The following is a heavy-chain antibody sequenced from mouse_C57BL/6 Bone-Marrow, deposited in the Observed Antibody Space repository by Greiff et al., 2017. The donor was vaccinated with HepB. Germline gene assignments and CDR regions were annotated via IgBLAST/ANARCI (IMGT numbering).Heavy chain of an antibody. D-gene: IGHD1-1*01. V-gene: IGHV1-69*01. J-gene: IGHJ4*01. CDR3: ARRDYYGSSDAMDY. CDR1: GYTFTSYW. Sequence: QVHVKQPGAELVMPGASVKLSCKASGYTFTSYWMHWVKQRPGQGLEWIGEIDPSDSYTNYNQKFKGKSTLTVDKSSSTAYMQLSSLTSEDSAVYYCARRDYYGSSDAMDYWGQGTSVTVSS. CDR2: IDPSDSYT.